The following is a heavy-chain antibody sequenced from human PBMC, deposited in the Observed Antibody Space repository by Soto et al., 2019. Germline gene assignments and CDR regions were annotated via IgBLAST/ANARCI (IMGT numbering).Heavy chain of an antibody. CDR3: ARDRGYCSGGSCFGTPSYYYYGMDV. CDR2: ISSSSSYI. V-gene: IGHV3-21*01. D-gene: IGHD2-15*01. J-gene: IGHJ6*02. CDR1: GVTFGSYW. Sequence: GGSLRLSCAASGVTFGSYWMNWVRQAPGKGLEWVSSISSSSSYIYYADSVKGRFTISRDNAKNSLYLQMNSLRAEDTAVYYCARDRGYCSGGSCFGTPSYYYYGMDVWGQGTTVTVSS.